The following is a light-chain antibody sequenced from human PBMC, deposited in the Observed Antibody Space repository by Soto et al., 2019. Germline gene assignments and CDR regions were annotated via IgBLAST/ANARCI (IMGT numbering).Light chain of an antibody. V-gene: IGKV3-15*01. CDR1: QSVSRN. Sequence: EIVMTQSPATLSVSPGERATLSCRASQSVSRNLAWYQQKPGQPPRLLIYDASTSAIGVPARFGGSGSGTEFTLTISGLQSEDFAVYYCQQYGDWPPDTFGQGTKVEI. CDR2: DAS. J-gene: IGKJ2*01. CDR3: QQYGDWPPDT.